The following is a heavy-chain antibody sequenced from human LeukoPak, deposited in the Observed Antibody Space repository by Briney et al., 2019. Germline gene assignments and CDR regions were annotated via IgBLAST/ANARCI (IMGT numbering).Heavy chain of an antibody. Sequence: GGSLRLSCAASGFTFSSYGMHWVRQAPGEGLEWVAFIWFDGSNKYYADSVKGRFTISRDNSKNTLYLQMNSLRAEDTAVYYCARENFDYGDYSFDYWGQGTLVTVSS. J-gene: IGHJ4*02. CDR3: ARENFDYGDYSFDY. CDR1: GFTFSSYG. CDR2: IWFDGSNK. V-gene: IGHV3-33*01. D-gene: IGHD4-17*01.